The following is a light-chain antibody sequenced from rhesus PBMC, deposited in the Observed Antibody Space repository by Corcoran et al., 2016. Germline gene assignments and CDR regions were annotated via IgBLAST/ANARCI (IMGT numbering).Light chain of an antibody. Sequence: DIQMTQSPSSLSASVGDTVTITCRASQRISSWVDWYQQKPGKAPKLLIYKASSLQSGVPSRFSGSGSRTDFTLTIRRLQPEDFATYYCLQYSSSPWTFGQGTKVEIK. CDR1: QRISSW. CDR2: KAS. CDR3: LQYSSSPWT. V-gene: IGKV1-22*01. J-gene: IGKJ1*01.